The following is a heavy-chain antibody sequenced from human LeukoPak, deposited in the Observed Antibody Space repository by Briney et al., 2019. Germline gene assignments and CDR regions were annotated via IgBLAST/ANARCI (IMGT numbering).Heavy chain of an antibody. CDR2: TYYRSNWFH. CDR3: AKNYGDSNWSDP. Sequence: SQTLSLTCAISGDSVSSNSAAWNWIRQSPSRGLEWLGRTYYRSNWFHDFALSVKSRITINPDTSKNQFSLQLNSVTPEDTAVYYCAKNYGDSNWSDPWGQGTLVTVSS. CDR1: GDSVSSNSAA. J-gene: IGHJ5*02. V-gene: IGHV6-1*01. D-gene: IGHD4-17*01.